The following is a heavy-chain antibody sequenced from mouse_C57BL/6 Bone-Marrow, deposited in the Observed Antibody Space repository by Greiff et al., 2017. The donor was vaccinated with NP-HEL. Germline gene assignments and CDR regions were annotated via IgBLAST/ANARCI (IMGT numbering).Heavy chain of an antibody. D-gene: IGHD2-3*01. Sequence: EVQLQQSGTVLARPGASVKMSCKTSGYTFTSYWMHWVKQRPGQGLEWIGAIYPGNSDTSYNQKLKGKAKLTADTSASTAYMELSSLTNEDSAVYYCTRNSHYDGYYSYAMDYWGQGTSVTVSS. CDR1: GYTFTSYW. J-gene: IGHJ4*01. CDR3: TRNSHYDGYYSYAMDY. CDR2: IYPGNSDT. V-gene: IGHV1-5*01.